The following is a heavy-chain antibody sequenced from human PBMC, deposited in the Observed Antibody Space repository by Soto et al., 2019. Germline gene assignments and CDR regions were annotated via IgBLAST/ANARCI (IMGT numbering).Heavy chain of an antibody. CDR1: GYTFTSYG. CDR3: TRAGYSSSSGRGNWFDP. J-gene: IGHJ5*02. D-gene: IGHD6-6*01. Sequence: ASVKVSCKASGYTFTSYGISWVRQAPGQGLEWMGWISAYNGNTNYAQKLQGRVTMTTDTSTSTAYMELRSLRSDDTAVYYCTRAGYSSSSGRGNWFDPWGQGTLVTVSS. V-gene: IGHV1-18*01. CDR2: ISAYNGNT.